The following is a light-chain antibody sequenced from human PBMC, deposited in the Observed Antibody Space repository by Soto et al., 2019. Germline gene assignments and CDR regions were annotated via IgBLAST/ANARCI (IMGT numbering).Light chain of an antibody. Sequence: QSALTQPASVSGSPGQSITISCTETRSDVGNYNLVSWYQQHPGKAPKLMIYEVNKRPSGVSNRFSGSKSGNTASLTISGLQTEDEADYYCCSYAGSDTWAFGGGTKLTVL. CDR3: CSYAGSDTWA. V-gene: IGLV2-23*02. CDR2: EVN. CDR1: RSDVGNYNL. J-gene: IGLJ3*02.